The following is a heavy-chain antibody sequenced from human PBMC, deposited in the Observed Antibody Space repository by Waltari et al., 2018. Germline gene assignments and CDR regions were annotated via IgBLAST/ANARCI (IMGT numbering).Heavy chain of an antibody. D-gene: IGHD6-13*01. CDR1: GGSIRSGGYY. V-gene: IGHV4-31*03. Sequence: QVQLQESGPGLVKPSQTLSLTCTVSGGSIRSGGYYLSWTRQHPGKGLEWIGYIYYSGSTYYNPSLKSRVTISVDTSKNQFSLKLSSVTAADTAVYYCARGVGYSSSRYNWFDPWGQGTLVTVSS. CDR2: IYYSGST. CDR3: ARGVGYSSSRYNWFDP. J-gene: IGHJ5*02.